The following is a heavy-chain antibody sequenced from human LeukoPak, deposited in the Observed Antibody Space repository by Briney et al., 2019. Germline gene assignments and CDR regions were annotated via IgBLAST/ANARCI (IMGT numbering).Heavy chain of an antibody. Sequence: GASVKVSCKASGYTFTSYGISWVRQAPGQGLEWMGWISAYNGNTNYAQKLQGRVTMTTDTSTSTAYMELRSLRSDDTAVYYCARVVGAIANYYYYYYMDVWGKGTTVTVSS. J-gene: IGHJ6*03. CDR3: ARVVGAIANYYYYYYMDV. D-gene: IGHD1-26*01. CDR2: ISAYNGNT. CDR1: GYTFTSYG. V-gene: IGHV1-18*01.